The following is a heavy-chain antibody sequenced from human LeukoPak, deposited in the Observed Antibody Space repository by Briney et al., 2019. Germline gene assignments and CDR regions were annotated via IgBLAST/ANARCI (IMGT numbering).Heavy chain of an antibody. D-gene: IGHD5-18*01. J-gene: IGHJ6*03. CDR1: GGTFSSYA. V-gene: IGHV1-69*06. CDR2: IIPIFGTA. Sequence: SVKVSCKASGGTFSSYAISWVRQAPGQGLEWMGGIIPIFGTANYAQKFQGRVTITADKSTSTAYMELSSLRSEDTAVYYCASIPVDTAMVNDPSYYYYYMDVWGKGTTVTVSS. CDR3: ASIPVDTAMVNDPSYYYYYMDV.